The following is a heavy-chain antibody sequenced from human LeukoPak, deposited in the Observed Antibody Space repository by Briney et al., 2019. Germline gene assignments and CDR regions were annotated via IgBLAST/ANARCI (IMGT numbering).Heavy chain of an antibody. Sequence: ASVKVSCKASGYTFTNYAIHWVRQAPGQRLEWMGWINAGKGNTKYSQKFRGRVTITRDTSASTAYMELSSLRSEDTAVYYCARGREDCSGGSCYSGVDYWGQGTLVTVSS. CDR2: INAGKGNT. V-gene: IGHV1-3*01. CDR3: ARGREDCSGGSCYSGVDY. J-gene: IGHJ4*02. CDR1: GYTFTNYA. D-gene: IGHD2-15*01.